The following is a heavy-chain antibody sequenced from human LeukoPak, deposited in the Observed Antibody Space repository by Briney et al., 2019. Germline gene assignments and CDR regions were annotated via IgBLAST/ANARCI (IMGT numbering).Heavy chain of an antibody. V-gene: IGHV3-7*01. D-gene: IGHD3-22*01. Sequence: GGSLRLSCAASGFTFSSYWMSWVRQAPGKGLEWVANIKQDGSEKYYVDSVKGRFTISRDNAKNSLYLQMNSLRAEDTAVYYCAREIGGVYYYDSSGFPGMAFDIWGQGTMVTVSS. J-gene: IGHJ3*02. CDR2: IKQDGSEK. CDR3: AREIGGVYYYDSSGFPGMAFDI. CDR1: GFTFSSYW.